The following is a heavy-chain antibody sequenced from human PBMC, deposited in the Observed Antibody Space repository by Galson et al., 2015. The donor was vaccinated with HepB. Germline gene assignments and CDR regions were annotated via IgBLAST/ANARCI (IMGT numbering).Heavy chain of an antibody. V-gene: IGHV3-74*01. Sequence: SLRLSCAASGFPFNRYWMHWVRQAPGKGLVWVSRINSDGSITTYADSVKGRFTVSRDNAKNTLYLQMNSLRAEDTAMYYCASYGSGSRLDYWGQGTLVTGSS. CDR1: GFPFNRYW. D-gene: IGHD3-10*01. CDR2: INSDGSIT. CDR3: ASYGSGSRLDY. J-gene: IGHJ4*02.